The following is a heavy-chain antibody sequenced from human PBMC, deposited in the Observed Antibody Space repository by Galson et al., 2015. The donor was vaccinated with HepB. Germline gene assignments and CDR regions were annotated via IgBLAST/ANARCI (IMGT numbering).Heavy chain of an antibody. CDR3: VRDSGLYGLDV. CDR2: IWYDGSQE. J-gene: IGHJ6*02. V-gene: IGHV3-33*01. CDR1: GFPFSDYG. D-gene: IGHD6-19*01. Sequence: SLRLSCATSGFPFSDYGMHWVRQAPGKGLEWLAVIWYDGSQEFHEDSVEGRFTLSRDNSKNMLFLQMDSLRVDDTAVYFCVRDSGLYGLDVWGQGTRVTVSS.